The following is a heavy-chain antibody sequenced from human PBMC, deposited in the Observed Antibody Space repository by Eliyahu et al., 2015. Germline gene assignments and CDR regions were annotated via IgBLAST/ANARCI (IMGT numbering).Heavy chain of an antibody. V-gene: IGHV3-33*01. J-gene: IGHJ6*02. CDR3: AREEQWGEYYYYGMDV. CDR2: IWYDGSNK. CDR1: XFTFXRXG. Sequence: QVQLVESGGGVVQPGRSLGLSCAASXFTFXRXGMPWXRQAPGKGLEWVAVIWYDGSNKXYADSVKGRFTISRDNSKNTLYLQMNSLRAEDTAVYYCAREEQWGEYYYYGMDVWGQGTTVTVSS. D-gene: IGHD1/OR15-1a*01.